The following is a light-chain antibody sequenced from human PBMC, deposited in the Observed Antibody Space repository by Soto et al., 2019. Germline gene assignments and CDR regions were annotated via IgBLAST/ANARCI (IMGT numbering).Light chain of an antibody. CDR1: SSDIGTYNY. CDR2: EVN. J-gene: IGLJ3*02. CDR3: SSYTSSTTWV. V-gene: IGLV2-14*01. Sequence: QSALTQPASVSGSPGQSITVSCTGTSSDIGTYNYVSWYQQHPGKAPKVIIYEVNNRPSGVSNRFSGSRSGNTASLTISGLQAEDESDYYCSSYTSSTTWVFGGGTKLTVL.